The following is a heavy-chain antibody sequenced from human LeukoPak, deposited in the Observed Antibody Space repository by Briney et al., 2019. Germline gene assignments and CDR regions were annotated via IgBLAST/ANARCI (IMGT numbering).Heavy chain of an antibody. CDR2: ISAYNGNT. CDR3: AKGPSIVVVPAWPTDYYYGMYV. D-gene: IGHD2-2*01. J-gene: IGHJ6*02. V-gene: IGHV1-18*01. Sequence: ASVKVSCKASGYTFTSYGISWVRQAPGQGLEWMGWISAYNGNTNYAQKLQGRVTMTTDTSTSTAYMELRSLGSDDSAVYYCAKGPSIVVVPAWPTDYYYGMYVWGQGTTVTVSS. CDR1: GYTFTSYG.